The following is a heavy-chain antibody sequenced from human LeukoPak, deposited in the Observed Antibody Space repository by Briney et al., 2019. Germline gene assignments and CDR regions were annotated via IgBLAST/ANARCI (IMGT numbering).Heavy chain of an antibody. CDR2: INDSGTT. J-gene: IGHJ4*02. V-gene: IGHV4-34*01. Sequence: PSETLSLTRTVYVRSMTEYYGTWLRQSPEKGLEWIGEINDSGTTHYNPSLKSRVTISVDTAKHQFSLRMRSLTAADTAVYYCTRGLDLEGLDYWGQGTLVTVSS. D-gene: IGHD1-1*01. CDR3: TRGLDLEGLDY. CDR1: VRSMTEYY.